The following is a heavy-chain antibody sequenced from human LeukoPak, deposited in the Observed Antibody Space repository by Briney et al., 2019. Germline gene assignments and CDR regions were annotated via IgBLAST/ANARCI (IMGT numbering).Heavy chain of an antibody. CDR1: GFTFSSYW. Sequence: PGGSLRLSCAASGFTFSSYWMSWVRQAPGKGLEWVGNIKQDGSEKYYVDSVKGRFTISRDNAKNSLYLQMNSLRAEDTAVYYCARVLEIYDSSGYYYKVGFDYWGQGTLVTVSS. V-gene: IGHV3-7*01. J-gene: IGHJ4*02. CDR2: IKQDGSEK. CDR3: ARVLEIYDSSGYYYKVGFDY. D-gene: IGHD3-22*01.